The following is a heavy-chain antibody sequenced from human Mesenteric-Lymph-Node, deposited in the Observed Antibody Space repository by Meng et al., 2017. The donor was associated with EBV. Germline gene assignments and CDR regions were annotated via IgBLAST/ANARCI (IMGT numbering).Heavy chain of an antibody. Sequence: VQLQESGTGLVKPPTTLSLTCTVAGGSVSSSNFYWSWIRQPPGKGLEWIGNIYYSGTSNYNPSLKSRVAISLDTSKNQFSLNLSSLTAADTAMYYCARVNCSNIVCPFDSWGQGTLVTVSS. CDR2: IYYSGTS. CDR3: ARVNCSNIVCPFDS. CDR1: GGSVSSSNFY. D-gene: IGHD2-2*01. V-gene: IGHV4-61*01. J-gene: IGHJ4*02.